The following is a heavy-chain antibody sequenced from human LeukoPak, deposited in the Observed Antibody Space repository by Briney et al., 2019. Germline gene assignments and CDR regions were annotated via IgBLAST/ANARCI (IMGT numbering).Heavy chain of an antibody. J-gene: IGHJ4*02. CDR1: GFTVSSNY. D-gene: IGHD5-12*01. V-gene: IGHV3-66*01. CDR2: IYSGGST. Sequence: GGSLRLSCAASGFTVSSNYMSWVRQAPGEGLEWVSVIYSGGSTYYADSVKGRFTISRDNSKNTLYLQMNSLRAEDTAVYYCARGTGIEYYFDYWGQGTLVTVSS. CDR3: ARGTGIEYYFDY.